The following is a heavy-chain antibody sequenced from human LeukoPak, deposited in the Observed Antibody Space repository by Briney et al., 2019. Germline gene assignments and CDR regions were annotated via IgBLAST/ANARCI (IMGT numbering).Heavy chain of an antibody. Sequence: ASVKVSCKASGYTFTSYGISWVRQAPGQGLEWMGWLSAYNGNTNYAQKLQGRVTMTTDTSTSTAYMELRSLRSDDTAVYYCARAHYYDSSGYGDPWGQGTLVTVSS. CDR1: GYTFTSYG. CDR2: LSAYNGNT. V-gene: IGHV1-18*01. CDR3: ARAHYYDSSGYGDP. D-gene: IGHD3-22*01. J-gene: IGHJ5*02.